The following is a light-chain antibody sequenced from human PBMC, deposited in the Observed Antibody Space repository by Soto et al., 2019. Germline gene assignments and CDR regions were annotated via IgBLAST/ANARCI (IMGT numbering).Light chain of an antibody. Sequence: SYELTQPPSVSVAPGKTARITCGGNNMGSKSVHWYQQKPGQAPVLGIYYDSDRPSAIPERFSGSNSGNTATLTISRVEAGDEADYYCQVWDSSSDHVVFGGGTKVTVL. J-gene: IGLJ2*01. CDR3: QVWDSSSDHVV. CDR1: NMGSKS. CDR2: YDS. V-gene: IGLV3-21*04.